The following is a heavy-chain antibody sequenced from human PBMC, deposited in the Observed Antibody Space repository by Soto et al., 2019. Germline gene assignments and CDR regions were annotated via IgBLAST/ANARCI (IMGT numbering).Heavy chain of an antibody. D-gene: IGHD5-12*01. CDR2: IKQDGSEE. J-gene: IGHJ4*02. Sequence: EVQLVESGGDLVQPGGSLRLSCAASGFAFSGYWMSWVGQAPGKGLEGVANIKQDGSEEYYVDSVKGRFTISRDNAKNSLYLQMNSLRVEDTAVYYCARATSVDAYWGQGTLVTVSS. V-gene: IGHV3-7*01. CDR1: GFAFSGYW. CDR3: ARATSVDAY.